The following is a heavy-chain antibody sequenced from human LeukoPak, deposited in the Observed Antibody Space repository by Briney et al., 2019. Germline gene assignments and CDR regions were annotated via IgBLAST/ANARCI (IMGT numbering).Heavy chain of an antibody. CDR1: GCSISSGYY. Sequence: SETLSLTCAVSGCSISSGYYWGWIRQPPGKGLEWIGSIYHSGSTNYNPSLKSRVTISVDTSKNQFSLKLSSVTAADTAVYYCARAAAAAFDIWGQGTMVTVSS. CDR2: IYHSGST. CDR3: ARAAAAAFDI. V-gene: IGHV4-38-2*01. J-gene: IGHJ3*02. D-gene: IGHD6-13*01.